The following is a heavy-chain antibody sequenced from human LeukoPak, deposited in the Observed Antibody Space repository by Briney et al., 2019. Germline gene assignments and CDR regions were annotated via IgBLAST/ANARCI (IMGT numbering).Heavy chain of an antibody. Sequence: ASVTVSCKASGYTFTGYYMHWVRQAPGQGLEWMGWINPNSGGTNYAQKFQGRVTMTRDTSISTAYMELSRLRSDDTAVYYCARPLLGARIVGATGAFDIWGQGTMVTVSS. V-gene: IGHV1-2*02. D-gene: IGHD1-26*01. J-gene: IGHJ3*02. CDR1: GYTFTGYY. CDR3: ARPLLGARIVGATGAFDI. CDR2: INPNSGGT.